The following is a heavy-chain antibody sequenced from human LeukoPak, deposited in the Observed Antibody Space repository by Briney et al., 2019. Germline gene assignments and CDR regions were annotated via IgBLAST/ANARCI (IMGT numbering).Heavy chain of an antibody. CDR2: MNPNSGNT. V-gene: IGHV1-8*01. J-gene: IGHJ4*02. D-gene: IGHD3-22*01. Sequence: ASVKVSCRASGYTFTSYDINWVRQATGQGLEWMGWMNPNSGNTGYAQKFQGRVTMTRNTSISTAYMELRSLRSDDTAVYYCARDFRYDRSGYYGFDYWGQGTLVTVSS. CDR1: GYTFTSYD. CDR3: ARDFRYDRSGYYGFDY.